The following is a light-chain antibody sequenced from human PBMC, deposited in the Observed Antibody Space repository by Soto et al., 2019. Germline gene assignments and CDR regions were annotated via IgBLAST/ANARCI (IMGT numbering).Light chain of an antibody. V-gene: IGLV4-69*01. J-gene: IGLJ3*02. CDR3: QTWSTDIRV. CDR2: LNSDGSH. Sequence: QLVLTQPPSASASLGASVKLTCTLSRGHNSYAIAWHQQQPEKGPRYLIKLNSDGSHSKGDGIPDRFSGSSAGAERYLTISSLQSEDEADYYCQTWSTDIRVFGGGTKLTVL. CDR1: RGHNSYA.